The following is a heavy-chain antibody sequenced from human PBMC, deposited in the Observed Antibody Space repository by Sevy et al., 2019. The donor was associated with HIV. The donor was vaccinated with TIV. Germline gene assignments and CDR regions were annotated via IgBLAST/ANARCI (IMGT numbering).Heavy chain of an antibody. V-gene: IGHV3-30-3*01. Sequence: GGSLRLSCAASGFTFSSFSMHWVRQAPGKGLEWVATISYDGSNKYYADSVKGRFTISRDNSKNSLYLQMNSLRAEDTAVYCCALERLFSNVAEYFQNWGQCTLVTDSS. CDR1: GFTFSSFS. CDR3: ALERLFSNVAEYFQN. D-gene: IGHD1-1*01. CDR2: ISYDGSNK. J-gene: IGHJ1*01.